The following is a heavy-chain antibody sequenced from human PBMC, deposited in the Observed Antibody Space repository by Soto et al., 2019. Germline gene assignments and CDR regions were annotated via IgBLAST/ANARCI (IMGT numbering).Heavy chain of an antibody. Sequence: NPSETLSLTCTVSGGSISSYYWSWIRQPPGKGLEWIGYIYYSGSTNYNPSLKSRVTISVDTSKNQFSLKLSSVTAADTAVYYCAREPIREYGSGSYYKAYYYGMDVWGQGTTVTVSS. D-gene: IGHD3-10*01. CDR1: GGSISSYY. CDR2: IYYSGST. V-gene: IGHV4-59*01. CDR3: AREPIREYGSGSYYKAYYYGMDV. J-gene: IGHJ6*02.